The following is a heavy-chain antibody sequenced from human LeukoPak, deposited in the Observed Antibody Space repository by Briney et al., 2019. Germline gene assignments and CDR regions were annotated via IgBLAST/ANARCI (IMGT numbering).Heavy chain of an antibody. CDR3: ARGVEPLAANTLSY. D-gene: IGHD1-14*01. CDR2: LYSDGNT. Sequence: GGSLRLSCAASGFTVITNDMTWVRQAPGKGLEWVSVLYSDGNTKYADSVQGRFTISRDNSKNTLYLEMNSLSPDDTAVYYCARGVEPLAANTLSYWGQGTLVTVSS. V-gene: IGHV3-53*01. J-gene: IGHJ4*02. CDR1: GFTVITND.